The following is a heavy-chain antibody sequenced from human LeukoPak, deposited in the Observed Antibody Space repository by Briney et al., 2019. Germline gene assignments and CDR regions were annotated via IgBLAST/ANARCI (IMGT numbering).Heavy chain of an antibody. CDR3: ARDKIEGPTKIDY. Sequence: GGSLRLSCAASGFTFSSYWICWVRQAPGKGLEWVANIKQDESEKYYVDSLKGRFTISRDNAKNSLYLQMNSLRAEDTAVYYCARDKIEGPTKIDYWGQGILVTVSS. CDR1: GFTFSSYW. D-gene: IGHD1-1*01. CDR2: IKQDESEK. V-gene: IGHV3-7*01. J-gene: IGHJ4*02.